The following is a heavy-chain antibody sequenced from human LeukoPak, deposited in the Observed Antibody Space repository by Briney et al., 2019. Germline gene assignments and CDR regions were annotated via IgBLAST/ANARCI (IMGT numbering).Heavy chain of an antibody. V-gene: IGHV4-59*11. CDR2: IYYSGST. CDR3: ARDQSGAYGWFDP. Sequence: PSETLSLTCSVSGGSISSHHWGWIRQPPGQGLEWIGNIYYSGSTNSNPSLKSRVTISVDTSKNPFSLKMTSVTAADTAMYYCARDQSGAYGWFDPWGQGTLVTVSS. CDR1: GGSISSHH. J-gene: IGHJ5*02. D-gene: IGHD4-17*01.